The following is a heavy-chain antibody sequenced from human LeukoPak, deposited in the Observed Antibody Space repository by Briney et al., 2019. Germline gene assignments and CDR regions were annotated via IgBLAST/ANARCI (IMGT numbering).Heavy chain of an antibody. CDR2: ISWNSGSI. Sequence: GGSLRLSCAASGFTFDDYAMHWVRQAPGKGLEWVSGISWNSGSIGYADSVKGRFTISRDNAKNSLYLQMNSLRAEDMALYYCAKDIADGYSYGYDAFDIWGQGTMVTVSS. CDR1: GFTFDDYA. CDR3: AKDIADGYSYGYDAFDI. J-gene: IGHJ3*02. D-gene: IGHD5-18*01. V-gene: IGHV3-9*03.